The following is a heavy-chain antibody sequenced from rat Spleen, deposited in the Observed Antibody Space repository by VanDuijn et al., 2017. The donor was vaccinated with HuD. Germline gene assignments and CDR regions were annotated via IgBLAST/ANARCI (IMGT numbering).Heavy chain of an antibody. CDR2: ITHSGIGT. Sequence: EVQLQESGPGLVKPSQSLSLTCSVTDFSITTNYLGWIRKFPGNKMEWMAYITHSGIGTSYNPSLKSRISITRDTSKNQFFLQLNSVTTEDTATYYCARLGDWDYFDYWGQGVMVTVSS. CDR1: DFSITTNY. J-gene: IGHJ2*01. CDR3: ARLGDWDYFDY. V-gene: IGHV3-1*01. D-gene: IGHD1-1*01.